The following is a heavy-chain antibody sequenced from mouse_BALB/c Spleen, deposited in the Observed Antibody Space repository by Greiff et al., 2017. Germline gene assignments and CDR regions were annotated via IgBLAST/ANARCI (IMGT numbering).Heavy chain of an antibody. Sequence: VQLQQPGAELVKPGASVKLSCKASGYTFTSYWMHWVKQRPGQGLEWIGEINPSNGRPNYNEKFKSKATLTVDKSSSTAYMQLSSLTSEDSAVYYCARWGDYYGSSPYAMDYWGQGTSVTVSS. D-gene: IGHD1-1*01. J-gene: IGHJ4*01. CDR3: ARWGDYYGSSPYAMDY. CDR2: INPSNGRP. CDR1: GYTFTSYW. V-gene: IGHV1S81*02.